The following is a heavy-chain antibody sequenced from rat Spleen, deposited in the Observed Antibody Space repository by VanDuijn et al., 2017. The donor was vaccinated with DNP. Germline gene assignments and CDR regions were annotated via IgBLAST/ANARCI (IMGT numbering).Heavy chain of an antibody. J-gene: IGHJ2*01. CDR2: VPSNGDDT. CDR1: GFTFNSYW. Sequence: EVQLVETGGGLVQPGRSLKLSCVASGFTFNSYWLAWIRQVPGKGLEWVASVPSNGDDTYYPASVKGRFTISRDNAKNILYLQMNSLRSEDTATYYCARDFRGSDYWGQGVMVTVSS. D-gene: IGHD4-4*01. V-gene: IGHV5-31*01. CDR3: ARDFRGSDY.